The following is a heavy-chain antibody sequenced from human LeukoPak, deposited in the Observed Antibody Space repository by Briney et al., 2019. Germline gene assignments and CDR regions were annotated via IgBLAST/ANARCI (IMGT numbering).Heavy chain of an antibody. CDR3: ARAFRMYALHNWFDP. D-gene: IGHD2-8*01. J-gene: IGHJ5*02. Sequence: SETLSLTCTVSGGSISSYYWSWIRQPPGKGLEWIGYIYYSGSTNYNPSLRSRVTISVDTSKNQFALKLSSVTAADTAVYYCARAFRMYALHNWFDPWGQGTLVTASS. V-gene: IGHV4-59*01. CDR2: IYYSGST. CDR1: GGSISSYY.